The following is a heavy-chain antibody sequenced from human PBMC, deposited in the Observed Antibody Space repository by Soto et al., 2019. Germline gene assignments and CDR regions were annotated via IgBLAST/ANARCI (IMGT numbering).Heavy chain of an antibody. J-gene: IGHJ6*02. CDR3: AASYLRAYYYYGMDV. V-gene: IGHV1-58*01. CDR1: GFTFTSSA. D-gene: IGHD3-10*01. Sequence: SVKVSCKASGFTFTSSAVQWVRQARGQRLEWIGWIVVGSGNTNYAQKFQERVTITRDMSTSTAYMELSSLRSEDTAVYYCAASYLRAYYYYGMDVWGQGTTVTVSS. CDR2: IVVGSGNT.